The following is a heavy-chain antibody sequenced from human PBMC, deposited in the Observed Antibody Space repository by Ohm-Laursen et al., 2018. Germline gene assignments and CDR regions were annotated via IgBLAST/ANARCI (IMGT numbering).Heavy chain of an antibody. Sequence: SVKVSCKASGYTFIRHTIIWVRQAPGQGLEWMGWIIPIFGTANHAQKFQGRLTITADESTSTTYLELSSLRSDDTAVYYCARCLFPAAHPKCDNWGQGTLVTVSS. J-gene: IGHJ4*02. V-gene: IGHV1-69*13. D-gene: IGHD5/OR15-5a*01. CDR1: GYTFIRHT. CDR3: ARCLFPAAHPKCDN. CDR2: IIPIFGTA.